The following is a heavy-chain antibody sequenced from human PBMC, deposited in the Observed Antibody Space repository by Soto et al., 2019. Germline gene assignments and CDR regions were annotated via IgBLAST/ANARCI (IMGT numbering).Heavy chain of an antibody. Sequence: ASVKVSCKASGYTFTSYGISWVRQAPGQGLEWMGWISAYNGNTNYAQKLQGRVTMTTDTSTSTAYMELRSLRSDDTAVYYCARGTADQIVVVPAAMPNYYYMDVWGKGTTVTVSS. CDR1: GYTFTSYG. V-gene: IGHV1-18*01. CDR3: ARGTADQIVVVPAAMPNYYYMDV. D-gene: IGHD2-2*01. CDR2: ISAYNGNT. J-gene: IGHJ6*03.